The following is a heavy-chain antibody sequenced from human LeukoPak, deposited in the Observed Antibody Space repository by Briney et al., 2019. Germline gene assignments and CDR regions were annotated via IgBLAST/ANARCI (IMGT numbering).Heavy chain of an antibody. Sequence: PSETLSLTCAVYGGSFSGYYWSWIRQPPGKGLEWIGFIYYSGNTNYNPSLKSRVTISVDTSKNQFSLKLSSMTAADTAVYYCARGALLWFGDRMEYYFDYWGQGTLLTVSS. J-gene: IGHJ4*02. CDR3: ARGALLWFGDRMEYYFDY. CDR2: IYYSGNT. D-gene: IGHD3-10*01. V-gene: IGHV4-59*01. CDR1: GGSFSGYY.